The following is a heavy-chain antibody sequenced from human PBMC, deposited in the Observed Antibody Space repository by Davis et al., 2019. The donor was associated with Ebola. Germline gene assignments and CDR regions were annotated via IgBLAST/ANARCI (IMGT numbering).Heavy chain of an antibody. CDR3: ASFGYSTSSVDY. J-gene: IGHJ4*02. D-gene: IGHD6-6*01. V-gene: IGHV4-34*01. CDR1: GASFSGYY. CDR2: SNHSGRT. Sequence: MPGGSLRLSCAVYGASFSGYYWIWLRQSPGKGLEWIGESNHSGRTYYNPSLKSRVTISVDTSRNQFSLKMTSVTAADTALYYCASFGYSTSSVDYWGQGALVTVSS.